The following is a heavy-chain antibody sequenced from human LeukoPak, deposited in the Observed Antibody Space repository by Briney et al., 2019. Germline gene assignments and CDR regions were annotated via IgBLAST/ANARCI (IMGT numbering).Heavy chain of an antibody. CDR1: GYSFSEYW. CDR3: ARRAVSRVVSTVDAFDY. V-gene: IGHV5-51*01. J-gene: IGHJ4*02. CDR2: VYPGDSDT. Sequence: GESLKISCNASGYSFSEYWIAWVRQMPGKGLEWMGIVYPGDSDTRYSPSFQGQVTISADQSTSTASLQWSSLKVSDTAMYYCARRAVSRVVSTVDAFDYWAQGTLVTVSS. D-gene: IGHD2-8*02.